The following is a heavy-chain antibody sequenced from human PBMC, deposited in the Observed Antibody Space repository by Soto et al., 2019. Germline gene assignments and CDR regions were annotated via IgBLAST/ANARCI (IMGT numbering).Heavy chain of an antibody. J-gene: IGHJ4*02. D-gene: IGHD2-8*01. V-gene: IGHV3-15*07. CDR2: IKRKTDGGTT. CDR1: GFTFSNAC. Sequence: PGGSLRLSCAASGFTFSNACMNWVRQAPGKGLEWVGRIKRKTDGGTTDYAAPVKGRFTISRDDSKNTLYLQMSSLNTEDTAVYFCVTFSNGWGQGTLVTVSS. CDR3: VTFSNG.